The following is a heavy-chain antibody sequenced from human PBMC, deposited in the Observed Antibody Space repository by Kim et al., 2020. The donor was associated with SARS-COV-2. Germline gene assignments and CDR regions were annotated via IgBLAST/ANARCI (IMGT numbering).Heavy chain of an antibody. CDR3: ARQGGTGYCSGGSCLFWFDP. CDR1: GGSISSSAFY. CDR2: ISYSGNT. Sequence: SETLSLTCTVSGGSISSSAFYWDWIRQPPGKGLEWIGSISYSGNTYYNPSLKSRVTISVDTSNNQFSLKLSSVTAADTAVYYCARQGGTGYCSGGSCLFWFDPWGQGTLVTVSS. D-gene: IGHD2-15*01. J-gene: IGHJ5*02. V-gene: IGHV4-39*01.